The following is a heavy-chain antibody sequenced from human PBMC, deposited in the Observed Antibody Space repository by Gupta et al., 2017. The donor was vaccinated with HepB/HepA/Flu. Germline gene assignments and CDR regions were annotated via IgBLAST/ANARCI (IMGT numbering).Heavy chain of an antibody. CDR1: GYTFTGNY. J-gene: IGHJ4*02. D-gene: IGHD4-17*01. V-gene: IGHV1-2*02. CDR2: INPNSGAT. Sequence: QVQLVQSGAEVKKPGASVKVSCKTSGYTFTGNYLHWVRQAPGQGLEWMAWINPNSGATDYAEKFQGRLTVTRDTSISTGYMELNGLSTDDTAMYYCARDSLSTMTTTGYSDFVYWGQGTLVTVSS. CDR3: ARDSLSTMTTTGYSDFVY.